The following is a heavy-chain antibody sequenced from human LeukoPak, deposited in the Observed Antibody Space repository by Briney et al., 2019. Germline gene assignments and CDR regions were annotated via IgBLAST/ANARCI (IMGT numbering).Heavy chain of an antibody. CDR3: AGQVACGDVFEY. CDR2: IYYSGSP. V-gene: IGHV4-59*08. Sequence: SETLSLTCTVSGGSVSSNYWSWIRQPPGKGLEWIGYIYYSGSPTYNPSLKSRVTTSLDTSKNQFSLKLSSVTAADTAVYYCAGQVACGDVFEYWGQGTLVTVSS. D-gene: IGHD4-17*01. CDR1: GGSVSSNY. J-gene: IGHJ4*02.